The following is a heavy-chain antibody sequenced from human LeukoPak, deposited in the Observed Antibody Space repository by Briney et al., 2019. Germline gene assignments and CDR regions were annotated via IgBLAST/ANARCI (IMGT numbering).Heavy chain of an antibody. V-gene: IGHV3-30*02. CDR3: ARHSGTYPD. J-gene: IGHJ4*02. CDR1: GFTFSNYG. D-gene: IGHD1-26*01. CDR2: IRYDGTNK. Sequence: QSGGSLRLSCAASGFTFSNYGMHWVRQAPGMGLEWVTFIRYDGTNKYYADSVKGRFTISRDNSKNTLYLQMNSLRAEDTAVYYCARHSGTYPDWGQGTLVTVSS.